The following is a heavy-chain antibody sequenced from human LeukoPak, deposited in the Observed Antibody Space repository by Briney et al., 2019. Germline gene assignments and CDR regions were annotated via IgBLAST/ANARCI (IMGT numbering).Heavy chain of an antibody. Sequence: ASVKVSCKASGYTFTSYDINWVRQATGQGLEWMGWMNPNSGNTGYAQKFQGRVTMTRNTSISTAYMELSSLRSEDTAVYYCARDHYGSHSGPFDFWGQGTLVTVSS. CDR2: MNPNSGNT. D-gene: IGHD4-23*01. CDR3: ARDHYGSHSGPFDF. J-gene: IGHJ4*02. V-gene: IGHV1-8*01. CDR1: GYTFTSYD.